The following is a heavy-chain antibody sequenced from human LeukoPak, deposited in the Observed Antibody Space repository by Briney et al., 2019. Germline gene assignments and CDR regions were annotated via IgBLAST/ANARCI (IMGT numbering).Heavy chain of an antibody. V-gene: IGHV1-69*13. Sequence: SVKVSCKASGGTFSNYAISWVRQAPGQGLEWMGGIIPIFGTANYAQKFQGRVTITADESTSTAYMELSSLRSEDTAVYYCARGDSAYDLYGHIDYWGQGTLVIVSS. CDR1: GGTFSNYA. CDR2: IIPIFGTA. D-gene: IGHD5-12*01. CDR3: ARGDSAYDLYGHIDY. J-gene: IGHJ4*02.